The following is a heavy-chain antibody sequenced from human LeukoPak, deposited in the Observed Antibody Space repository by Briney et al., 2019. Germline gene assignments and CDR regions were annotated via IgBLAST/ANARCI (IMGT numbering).Heavy chain of an antibody. D-gene: IGHD4-23*01. CDR1: GFTVSSNS. V-gene: IGHV3-53*01. CDR3: ARRAGAYSPPYDY. J-gene: IGHJ4*02. CDR2: IYSDNT. Sequence: GGSLRLSCTVSGFTVSSNSMSWVRQARGKGREWVALIYSDNTHYSDSVSGRFTISRDNSKHTLYLQMNSLRAEATAVYYCARRAGAYSPPYDYWGQGTLVTVSS.